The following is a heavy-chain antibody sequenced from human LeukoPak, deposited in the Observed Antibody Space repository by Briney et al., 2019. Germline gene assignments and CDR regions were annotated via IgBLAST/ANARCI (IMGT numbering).Heavy chain of an antibody. CDR2: INAGNGDT. V-gene: IGHV1-3*01. CDR3: ARVVTRLREGAYQYDLDV. D-gene: IGHD3-16*01. J-gene: IGHJ6*02. Sequence: ASVKVSCKASGYTFTNYIIHWVRQAPGQRLEWMEWINAGNGDTEYSHKFQGRVTSTRDTSASTAYMDLSSLRFEDTAVYYCARVVTRLREGAYQYDLDVRGQGTTVTVSS. CDR1: GYTFTNYI.